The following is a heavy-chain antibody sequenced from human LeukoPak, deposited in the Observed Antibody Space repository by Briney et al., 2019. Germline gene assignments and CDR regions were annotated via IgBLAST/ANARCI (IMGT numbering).Heavy chain of an antibody. Sequence: SVKVSCKASGGTFSSYAISWVRQAPGQGLEWMGRIIPILGIANYAQKFQGRVTITTDESTSTAYMELSSLRSEDTAVYYCAREQDTMVRGVIMRYFDYWGQGTLVTVSS. CDR2: IIPILGIA. V-gene: IGHV1-69*04. J-gene: IGHJ4*02. D-gene: IGHD3-10*01. CDR1: GGTFSSYA. CDR3: AREQDTMVRGVIMRYFDY.